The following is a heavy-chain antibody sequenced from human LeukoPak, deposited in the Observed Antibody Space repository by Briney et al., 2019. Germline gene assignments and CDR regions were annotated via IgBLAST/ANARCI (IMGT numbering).Heavy chain of an antibody. V-gene: IGHV3-7*01. CDR2: IKQDGSEK. CDR1: GFTFSSYW. Sequence: GGFLRLSCAASGFTFSSYWMSWVRQAPGKGLEWVANIKQDGSEKYYVDSVKGRFTISRDNAKNSLYLQMNSLRAEDTAVYYCARDYFSRAALLGYFDLWGRGTLVTVSS. D-gene: IGHD2-15*01. CDR3: ARDYFSRAALLGYFDL. J-gene: IGHJ2*01.